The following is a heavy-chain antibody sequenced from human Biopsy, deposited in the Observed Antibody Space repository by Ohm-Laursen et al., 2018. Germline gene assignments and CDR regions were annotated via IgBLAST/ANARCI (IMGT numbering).Heavy chain of an antibody. CDR2: NIPILGTG. V-gene: IGHV1-69*06. CDR3: ATKLTGYFHH. D-gene: IGHD3-9*01. CDR1: KGTFSNYG. Sequence: SVKVSCKAPKGTFSNYGVNWVRQAPGQGPEWLGGNIPILGTGNYAHQFQDRVTVVADTSTSTATMELRSLRSDDTAVYYCATKLTGYFHHWGQGTLVIVSS. J-gene: IGHJ1*01.